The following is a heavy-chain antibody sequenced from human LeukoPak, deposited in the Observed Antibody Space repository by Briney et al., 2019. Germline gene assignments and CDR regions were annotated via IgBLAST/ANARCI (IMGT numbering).Heavy chain of an antibody. CDR1: GGFISSSSYY. Sequence: NPSETLSLTCTVFGGFISSSSYYRGWIRQPPGKGLEWIASIYYSGSTYYNPSLKSRVTISVDTSKNQFSLKLSSVTAADTAVYYCARHNWNGGFDYWGQGNLVSVS. J-gene: IGHJ4*02. CDR3: ARHNWNGGFDY. D-gene: IGHD1-20*01. CDR2: IYYSGST. V-gene: IGHV4-39*01.